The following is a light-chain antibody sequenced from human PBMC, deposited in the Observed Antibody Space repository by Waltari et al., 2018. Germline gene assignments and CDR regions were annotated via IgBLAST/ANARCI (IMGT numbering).Light chain of an antibody. V-gene: IGLV2-14*01. CDR3: SSYTSSSVV. CDR1: SSDVGGYNY. J-gene: IGLJ2*01. CDR2: EVS. Sequence: QSALTQPASVSGSPGQSITISCTGTSSDVGGYNYVSWYQQHPGKAPKLMIYEVSNRPSGVSNRCSGSKCGNTAALTIAGLQAEDEADYYCSSYTSSSVVFGGGTKLTVL.